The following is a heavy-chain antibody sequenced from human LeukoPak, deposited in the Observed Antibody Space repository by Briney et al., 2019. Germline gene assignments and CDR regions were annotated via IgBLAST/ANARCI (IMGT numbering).Heavy chain of an antibody. Sequence: ASVKVSCKASGGTFSSYAISWVRQAPGQGLEWMGRIIPILGIANYAQKFQGRVTITADKSTSTAHMELSSLRSEDTAVYYCAREYYDSSGYQFDYWGQGTLVTVSS. V-gene: IGHV1-69*04. CDR1: GGTFSSYA. D-gene: IGHD3-22*01. CDR3: AREYYDSSGYQFDY. J-gene: IGHJ4*02. CDR2: IIPILGIA.